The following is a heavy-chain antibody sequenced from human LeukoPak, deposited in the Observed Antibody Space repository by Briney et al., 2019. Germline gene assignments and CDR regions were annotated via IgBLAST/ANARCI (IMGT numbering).Heavy chain of an antibody. CDR3: SRLSGYCTNGVCYTAFDY. CDR2: IYHSGST. Sequence: SETLSLTCAVSGYSISSGYYWGWIRQPPGKGLEWLATIYHSGSTYYNPSLKSRVTISVDTSKNQFSLKLSSVTAADTAVYFCSRLSGYCTNGVCYTAFDYWGQGTLVTVSS. CDR1: GYSISSGYY. D-gene: IGHD2-8*01. J-gene: IGHJ4*02. V-gene: IGHV4-38-2*01.